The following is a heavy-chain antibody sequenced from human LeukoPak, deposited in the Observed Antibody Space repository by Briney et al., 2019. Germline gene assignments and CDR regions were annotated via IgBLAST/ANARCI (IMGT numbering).Heavy chain of an antibody. V-gene: IGHV3-53*01. J-gene: IGHJ4*02. D-gene: IGHD5-12*01. Sequence: GGSLRLSPAPSGFTLTRNYMSSVRPAPRQRLEWVSVHYSGGSTYYAHTVKGRFTISRHKSKNTLYLQMNSLRAEDTAVYYCARESGGLDYWGQGTLVTVSS. CDR2: HYSGGST. CDR1: GFTLTRNY. CDR3: ARESGGLDY.